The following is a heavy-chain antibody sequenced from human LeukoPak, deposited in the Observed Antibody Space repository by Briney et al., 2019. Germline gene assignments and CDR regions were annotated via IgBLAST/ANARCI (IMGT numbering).Heavy chain of an antibody. Sequence: GASVKVSCKASGGTFSSYTISWVRQAPGQGLEWMGRIIPILGIANYAQKFQGRVTITADKSTSTAYMELSSLRSEDTAVYYCARVSVSYGYSDYWGQGTLVTVSS. CDR2: IIPILGIA. CDR1: GGTFSSYT. D-gene: IGHD5-18*01. J-gene: IGHJ4*02. V-gene: IGHV1-69*02. CDR3: ARVSVSYGYSDY.